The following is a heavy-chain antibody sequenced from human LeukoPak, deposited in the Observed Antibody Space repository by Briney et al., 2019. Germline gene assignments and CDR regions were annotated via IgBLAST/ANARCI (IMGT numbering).Heavy chain of an antibody. J-gene: IGHJ4*02. CDR3: ARGFAPAYNFGVFDG. V-gene: IGHV3-53*01. CDR1: GFSVSNNY. Sequence: GGSLRLSCAASGFSVSNNYMIWVRQAPGKGLEWVSLLYTGGETNYADSVKGRFTISRDNSKNTVSLQVNSLRAEDTAVYYCARGFAPAYNFGVFDGWGQGTLVTVSS. D-gene: IGHD5-18*01. CDR2: LYTGGET.